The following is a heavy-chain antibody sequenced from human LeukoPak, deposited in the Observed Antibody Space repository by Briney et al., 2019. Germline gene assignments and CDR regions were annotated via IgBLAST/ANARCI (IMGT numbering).Heavy chain of an antibody. V-gene: IGHV3-11*04. J-gene: IGHJ6*03. CDR1: GFTFSDYY. Sequence: GGSLRLSCAASGFTFSDYYMNWVRQAPGKGLEWLSYISISGSTTYYADSVKGRFTISRDNAKNSVFLQMNSLRAEDTAVYYCAATRYYYYMDVWGKGTTVTVSS. CDR2: ISISGSTT. D-gene: IGHD1-1*01. CDR3: AATRYYYYMDV.